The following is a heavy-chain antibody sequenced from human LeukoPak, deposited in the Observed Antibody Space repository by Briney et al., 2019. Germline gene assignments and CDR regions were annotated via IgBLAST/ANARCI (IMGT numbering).Heavy chain of an antibody. CDR1: GFTFSSYA. CDR2: ISGRSADI. J-gene: IGHJ4*02. V-gene: IGHV3-21*06. D-gene: IGHD3-22*01. CDR3: ARRGYHDSSGYDY. Sequence: PGGSLRLSCAASGFTFSSYAMNWVRQAPGKGLEWVSSISGRSADIYYADSVKGRFTISRDNAKNSVFLQMNNLRVEDTAIYYCARRGYHDSSGYDYWGQGTPVTVSS.